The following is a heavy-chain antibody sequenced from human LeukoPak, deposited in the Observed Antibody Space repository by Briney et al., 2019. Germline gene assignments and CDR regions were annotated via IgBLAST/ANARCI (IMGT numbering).Heavy chain of an antibody. CDR2: ISSRSSYI. CDR1: GFTFSSYS. CDR3: AKVVAWVDY. D-gene: IGHD2-15*01. J-gene: IGHJ4*02. V-gene: IGHV3-21*01. Sequence: GGSLRLSCAASGFTFSSYSMNWVRQAPGKGLEWVSSISSRSSYIYYADSVKGRFTISRDNAKNSLYLQMNSLRAEDTAVYYCAKVVAWVDYWGQGTLVTVSS.